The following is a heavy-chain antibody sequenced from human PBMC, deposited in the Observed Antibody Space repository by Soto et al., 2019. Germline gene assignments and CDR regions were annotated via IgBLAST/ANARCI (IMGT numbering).Heavy chain of an antibody. Sequence: ASVKVSCKASGYTFTSYAMHWVRQAPGQRLEWMGWINAGNGNTKYSQKFQGRVTMTTETSTSTAYMELRSLRSDDTAVYYCARDREYHWNYNWFDPWGQGTLVTVSS. J-gene: IGHJ5*02. V-gene: IGHV1-3*01. CDR2: INAGNGNT. CDR3: ARDREYHWNYNWFDP. CDR1: GYTFTSYA. D-gene: IGHD1-7*01.